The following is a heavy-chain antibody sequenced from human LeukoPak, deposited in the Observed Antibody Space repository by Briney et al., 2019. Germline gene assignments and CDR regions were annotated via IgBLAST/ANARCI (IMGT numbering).Heavy chain of an antibody. Sequence: GGSLRLSCAASGFIFDDHGMHWVRQAPGKGLEWVSAISGSGGSTYYADSVKGRFTISRDNSKNTLYLQMNSLRAEDTAVYYCANSGAIWSLFDYWGQGTLVTVSS. J-gene: IGHJ4*02. D-gene: IGHD7-27*01. CDR2: ISGSGGST. CDR3: ANSGAIWSLFDY. V-gene: IGHV3-23*01. CDR1: GFIFDDHG.